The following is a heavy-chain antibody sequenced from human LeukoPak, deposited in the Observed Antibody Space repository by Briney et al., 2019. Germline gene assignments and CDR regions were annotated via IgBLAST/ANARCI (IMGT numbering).Heavy chain of an antibody. CDR3: ARDSSSWSQNNWFDP. CDR2: ISAYNGNT. J-gene: IGHJ5*02. CDR1: GYTFTSYG. Sequence: ASVMVSCKASGYTFTSYGISWVRQAPGQGLEWMGWISAYNGNTNYAQKLQGRVTMTTDTSTSTAYMELRSLRSDDTAVYYCARDSSSWSQNNWFDPWGQGTLVTVSS. D-gene: IGHD6-13*01. V-gene: IGHV1-18*01.